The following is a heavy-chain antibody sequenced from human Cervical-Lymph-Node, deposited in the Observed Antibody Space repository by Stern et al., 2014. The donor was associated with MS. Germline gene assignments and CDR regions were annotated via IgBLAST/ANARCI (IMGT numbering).Heavy chain of an antibody. Sequence: QLVQSGPEVKKPGTSVKVSCKASGFTFTSSAVQWVRQARGQRLDWIGLLVVGSGNTNYAQKFQERVTITRDMSTSTAYMELSSLRSEDTAVYYCAATSHVGYFDYWGQGTLVTVSS. D-gene: IGHD1-26*01. CDR3: AATSHVGYFDY. CDR1: GFTFTSSA. CDR2: LVVGSGNT. V-gene: IGHV1-58*01. J-gene: IGHJ4*02.